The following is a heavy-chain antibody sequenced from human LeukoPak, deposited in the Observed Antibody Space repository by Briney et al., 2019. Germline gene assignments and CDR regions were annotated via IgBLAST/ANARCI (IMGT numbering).Heavy chain of an antibody. D-gene: IGHD3-10*01. CDR1: GFTFSSYA. J-gene: IGHJ4*02. CDR3: ARAITMVRVWVDY. Sequence: GGSLRLSCAASGFTFSSYAMHWVRQAPGKGLEWVAVISYDGSNKYYADSVKGRFTISRDNSKNTLYLQMNSLRAEDTAVYYCARAITMVRVWVDYWGQGTLVTVSS. CDR2: ISYDGSNK. V-gene: IGHV3-30-3*01.